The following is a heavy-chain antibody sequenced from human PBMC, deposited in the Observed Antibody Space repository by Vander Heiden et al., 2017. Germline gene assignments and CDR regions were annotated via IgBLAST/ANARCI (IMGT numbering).Heavy chain of an antibody. V-gene: IGHV3-9*01. Sequence: EAQQVESGGGVEQPGRSVRLSCTASGITFDDDALHRVRQAPGKGLEWVSGISWNSGSIGYADSVKCRFTISRDNAKNSLYLQMNSLRAEDTALYYCAKGIAVAGFDYWSQRTLVTVSS. CDR1: GITFDDDA. D-gene: IGHD6-19*01. CDR3: AKGIAVAGFDY. CDR2: ISWNSGSI. J-gene: IGHJ4*02.